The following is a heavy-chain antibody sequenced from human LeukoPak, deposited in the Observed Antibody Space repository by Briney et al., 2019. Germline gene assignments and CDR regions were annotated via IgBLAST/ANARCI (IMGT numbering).Heavy chain of an antibody. V-gene: IGHV3-23*01. CDR1: GFTFSSYA. CDR2: ISGGGGAT. CDR3: AKDRRGNAPRGAFDI. J-gene: IGHJ3*02. D-gene: IGHD1-1*01. Sequence: GGSLRLSCAASGFTFSSYAMSWVRQAPGKGLEWVSAISGGGGATFYADSVKGRFTTYRDNSKNTLDLQMNGLRAEDTAVYYCAKDRRGNAPRGAFDIWGQGTMVTVSS.